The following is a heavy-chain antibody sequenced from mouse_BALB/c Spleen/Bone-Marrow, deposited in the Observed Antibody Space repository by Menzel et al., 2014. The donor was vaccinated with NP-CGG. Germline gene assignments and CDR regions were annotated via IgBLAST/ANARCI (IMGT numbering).Heavy chain of an antibody. CDR2: IDPENGNT. CDR3: ARWGNYYFDY. CDR1: GFNIKDYY. Sequence: VQLQQSGAELVRPGALVKLSCKASGFNIKDYYMHWVKQRPEQGLEWIGWIDPENGNTTYDPKFQGKASITADTSSNTPYLQLSSLTSEDTAVYYCARWGNYYFDYWGQGTTLTVSS. J-gene: IGHJ2*01. V-gene: IGHV14-1*02.